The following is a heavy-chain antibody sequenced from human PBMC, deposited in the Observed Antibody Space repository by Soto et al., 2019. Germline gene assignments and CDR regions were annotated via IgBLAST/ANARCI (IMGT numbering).Heavy chain of an antibody. Sequence: EVRLFQSGGGLVQPGGSLTLSCAASGFTFNVYSMTWVRQAPGKGLEWVSVIRGDGGLTYYADSVKGRFTISRDNSKSTLYLQMDSLRAEDTAVYYCAKRTSSASGDDYWGQGTLVTVSS. CDR1: GFTFNVYS. V-gene: IGHV3-23*01. CDR2: IRGDGGLT. J-gene: IGHJ4*02. CDR3: AKRTSSASGDDY. D-gene: IGHD6-19*01.